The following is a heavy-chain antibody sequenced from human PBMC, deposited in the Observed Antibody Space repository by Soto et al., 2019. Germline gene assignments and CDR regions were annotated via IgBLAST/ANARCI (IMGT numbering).Heavy chain of an antibody. CDR3: AEGSGSHFPFFDY. CDR1: GYSITSQS. D-gene: IGHD1-26*01. V-gene: IGHV1-3*01. J-gene: IGHJ4*02. Sequence: ASVKVSCKASGYSITSQSMHWVRQAPGQRLEWMGWINAGNGNTKYSQKFQGRVTITRDTSANTAYMELSSLRSGDTAVYYCAEGSGSHFPFFDYGGKGTLVPVSS. CDR2: INAGNGNT.